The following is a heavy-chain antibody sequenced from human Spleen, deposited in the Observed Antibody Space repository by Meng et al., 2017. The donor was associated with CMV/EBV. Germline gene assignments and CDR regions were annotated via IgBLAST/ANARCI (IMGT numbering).Heavy chain of an antibody. CDR2: ISGSGGST. Sequence: GGSLRLSCAASGFTFSSYAMSWVRQAPGKGLEWVSGISGSGGSTYYADSVKGRFTISRDNFKNMLYLQINRLRAEDTAVYYCAKVGFGYSYGYADRGQGTLVTVSS. J-gene: IGHJ1*01. CDR1: GFTFSSYA. D-gene: IGHD5-18*01. V-gene: IGHV3-23*01. CDR3: AKVGFGYSYGYAD.